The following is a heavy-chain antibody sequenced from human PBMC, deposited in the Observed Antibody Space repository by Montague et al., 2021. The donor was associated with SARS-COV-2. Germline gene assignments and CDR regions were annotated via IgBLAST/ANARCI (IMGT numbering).Heavy chain of an antibody. D-gene: IGHD2-15*01. J-gene: IGHJ3*02. CDR1: GGSISNGGYY. Sequence: TLSLTCTVSGGSISNGGYYCSWIRQHPGKGLEWIGYMYDSGSTYYNPSLTSRVTMSLDTSENQFSLKLSSVTAADTAVYYCARGDGVVVAAPYIWGQGTMVTVSS. V-gene: IGHV4-31*03. CDR2: MYDSGST. CDR3: ARGDGVVVAAPYI.